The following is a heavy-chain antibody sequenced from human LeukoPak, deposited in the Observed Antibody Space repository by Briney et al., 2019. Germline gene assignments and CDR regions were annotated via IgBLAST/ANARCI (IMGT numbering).Heavy chain of an antibody. V-gene: IGHV4-59*01. CDR3: ARVYLGSSGYFDY. J-gene: IGHJ4*02. CDR2: IYSSGST. CDR1: GGSISSYY. Sequence: SETLSLTCTVSGGSISSYYWSWIRQPPGKGLEWIGYIYSSGSTNYNPSLKGRVTISVDTSKNQFSLKLSSVTAADTAVYYCARVYLGSSGYFDYWGQGTLVTVSS. D-gene: IGHD6-6*01.